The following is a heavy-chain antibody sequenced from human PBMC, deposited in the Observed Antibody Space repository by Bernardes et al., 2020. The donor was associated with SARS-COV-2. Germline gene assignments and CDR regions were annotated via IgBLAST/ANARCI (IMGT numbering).Heavy chain of an antibody. Sequence: GGSLRLSCAASGFTFSSYSMNWVRQAPGKGLEWVSYISSSSTIYYADSVKGRFTISRDNAKNSLYLQMNSLRAEDTAVYYCARDQGGSYGLDYWGQGTLVTVSS. J-gene: IGHJ4*02. CDR1: GFTFSSYS. CDR2: ISSSSTI. V-gene: IGHV3-48*01. D-gene: IGHD5-18*01. CDR3: ARDQGGSYGLDY.